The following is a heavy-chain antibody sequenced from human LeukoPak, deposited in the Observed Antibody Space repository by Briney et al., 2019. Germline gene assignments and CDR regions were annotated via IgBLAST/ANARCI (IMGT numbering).Heavy chain of an antibody. J-gene: IGHJ4*02. CDR2: VSYDGSNK. CDR1: GFTLSSYA. D-gene: IGHD3-10*01. V-gene: IGHV3-30*14. Sequence: GGSLRLSCAASGFTLSSYAIHWVRQAPGKGLEWVAVVSYDGSNKYNADSVLGRFTISRYNSKNTLYLQMNSLRPEDTAVYYCARGEGLGMVRGKYFDYWGQGTLVAVSS. CDR3: ARGEGLGMVRGKYFDY.